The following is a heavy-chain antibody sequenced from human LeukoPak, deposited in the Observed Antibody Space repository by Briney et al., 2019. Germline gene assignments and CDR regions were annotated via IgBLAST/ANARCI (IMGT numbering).Heavy chain of an antibody. V-gene: IGHV3-74*01. CDR2: INSDGTST. J-gene: IGHJ6*02. D-gene: IGHD2-2*01. CDR1: GFTLSTYW. Sequence: GGSLRLSCAASGFTLSTYWMHWVRQAPGKGLVWVSRINSDGTSTTYADSVKGRFTISRDSAKNTLYLQMNSLRAEDTAVYYCAKDGPDIVVVPAATVFYYYGMDVWGQGTTVTVSS. CDR3: AKDGPDIVVVPAATVFYYYGMDV.